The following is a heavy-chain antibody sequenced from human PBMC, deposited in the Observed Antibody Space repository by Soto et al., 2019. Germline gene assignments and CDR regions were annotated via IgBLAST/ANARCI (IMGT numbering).Heavy chain of an antibody. J-gene: IGHJ3*02. CDR1: GFTFSNYG. D-gene: IGHD1-1*01. V-gene: IGHV3-30*03. CDR2: ISDDGRNK. Sequence: QVQLVESGGGLVQPGRSLRLSCAASGFTFSNYGMHWVRQAPGKGLEWVAIISDDGRNKYYATSLKCRFTISRDNPKDSLYLPMNSLTTEDTAVYYCATEGRITPTGDAFDIWGQGTLVIVSS. CDR3: ATEGRITPTGDAFDI.